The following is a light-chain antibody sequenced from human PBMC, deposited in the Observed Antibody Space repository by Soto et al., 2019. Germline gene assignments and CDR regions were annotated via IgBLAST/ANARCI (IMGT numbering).Light chain of an antibody. J-gene: IGLJ2*01. CDR2: DVN. CDR3: TSYASGSSHVV. CDR1: SSDIGGYDY. V-gene: IGLV2-14*01. Sequence: QSALTQPASVSGSLGQSITLSCTGTSSDIGGYDYVSWYQRHPGKAPKLIIYDVNNRPSGVSNRFSGSKSGNTASLTISGLQAEDEADYYCTSYASGSSHVVFGGGTKLTVL.